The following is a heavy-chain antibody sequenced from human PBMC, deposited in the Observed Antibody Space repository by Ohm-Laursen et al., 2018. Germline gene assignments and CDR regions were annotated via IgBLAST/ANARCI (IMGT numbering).Heavy chain of an antibody. CDR1: GGSISSYY. CDR2: IYYSGST. D-gene: IGHD2-15*01. CDR3: AGCSGGSCYTFDY. J-gene: IGHJ4*02. Sequence: SDTLSLTCTVSGGSISSYYWSWIRQPPGKGLEWIGYIYYSGSTNYNPSLKSRVTISVDTSKNQFSLKLSSVTAADTAVYYCAGCSGGSCYTFDYWGQGTLVTVSS. V-gene: IGHV4-59*07.